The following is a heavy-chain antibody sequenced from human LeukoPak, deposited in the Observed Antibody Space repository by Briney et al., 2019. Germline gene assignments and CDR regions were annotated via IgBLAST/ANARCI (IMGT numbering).Heavy chain of an antibody. J-gene: IGHJ3*02. Sequence: ASVKVSCKASGYTFTGYYMHWVRQAPGQGLEWMGWINPNSGGTNYAQKFQGRVTMTRDTSISTAYMELSRLRSDDTAVYYCARLYYADDAFDIWGQGTMVTVSS. CDR1: GYTFTGYY. V-gene: IGHV1-2*02. CDR2: INPNSGGT. D-gene: IGHD2-2*01. CDR3: ARLYYADDAFDI.